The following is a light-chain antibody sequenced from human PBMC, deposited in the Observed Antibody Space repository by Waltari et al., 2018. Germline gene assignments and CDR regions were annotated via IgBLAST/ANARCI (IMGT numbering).Light chain of an antibody. J-gene: IGLJ3*02. CDR3: EVWDSSGDHFWV. CDR2: DDN. CDR1: DIGSKS. Sequence: SYVLTQPPSVSVPPGKTANITCGGNDIGSKSVHWYQKKAGQAPVFVIYDDNDRPSGIRGRFSGANAGSTATLTSSRVEAGDEADYYCEVWDSSGDHFWVFGGGTKLTVL. V-gene: IGLV3-21*04.